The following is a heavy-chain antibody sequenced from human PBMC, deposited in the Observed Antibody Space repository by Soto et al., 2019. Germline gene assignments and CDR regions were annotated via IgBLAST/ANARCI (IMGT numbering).Heavy chain of an antibody. CDR1: GGSISSYY. V-gene: IGHV4-59*01. D-gene: IGHD3-22*01. CDR2: IYYSGST. Sequence: PSETLSLTCTVSGGSISSYYWSWIRQPPGKGLDWIGYIYYSGSTNYNPSLKSRVTISVDTSKNQFSLKLSSVTAADTAVYYCARGHDYYDSSGYTLHNWFDPWGQGTLVTVSS. CDR3: ARGHDYYDSSGYTLHNWFDP. J-gene: IGHJ5*02.